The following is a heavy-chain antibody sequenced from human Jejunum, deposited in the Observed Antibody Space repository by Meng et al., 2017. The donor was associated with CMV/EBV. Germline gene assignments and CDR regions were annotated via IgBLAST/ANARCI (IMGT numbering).Heavy chain of an antibody. Sequence: FLYYVFHWVRPAPGKGLEHVSLISSNGGSVYYADSVKGRFTISRDNSKNTLYLQMGSLRAEDMAVYYCARDGATGYFGDYFFDYWGQGTLVTVSS. CDR1: FLYYV. V-gene: IGHV3-64*02. D-gene: IGHD3-9*01. J-gene: IGHJ4*02. CDR3: ARDGATGYFGDYFFDY. CDR2: ISSNGGSV.